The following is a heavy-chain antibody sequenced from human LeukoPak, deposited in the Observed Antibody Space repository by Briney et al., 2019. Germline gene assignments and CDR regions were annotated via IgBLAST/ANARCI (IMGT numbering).Heavy chain of an antibody. CDR3: ARVRTGGDYYYAMDV. CDR1: GGSISSSSYY. D-gene: IGHD1-1*01. Sequence: PPETLSLTCSVSGGSISSSSYYWGWIRQPPGKGLEWIANIYYSGSTYYNPSLKSRVIISVDTSKNQFSLKLTSVTAADTSVYYCARVRTGGDYYYAMDVWGQGTTVTVSS. CDR2: IYYSGST. J-gene: IGHJ6*02. V-gene: IGHV4-39*02.